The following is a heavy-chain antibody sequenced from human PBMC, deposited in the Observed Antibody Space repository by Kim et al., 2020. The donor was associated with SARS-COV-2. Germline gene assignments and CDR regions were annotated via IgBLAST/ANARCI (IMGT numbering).Heavy chain of an antibody. CDR3: AKPALWFGELGDAFDI. D-gene: IGHD3-10*01. V-gene: IGHV3-23*01. CDR1: GFTFSSYA. Sequence: GGSLRLSCAASGFTFSSYAMSWVRQAPGKGLEWVSAISGSGGSTYYADSVKGRFTISRDNSKNTLYLQMNSLRAEDTAVYYCAKPALWFGELGDAFDIWGQGTMVTVSS. CDR2: ISGSGGST. J-gene: IGHJ3*02.